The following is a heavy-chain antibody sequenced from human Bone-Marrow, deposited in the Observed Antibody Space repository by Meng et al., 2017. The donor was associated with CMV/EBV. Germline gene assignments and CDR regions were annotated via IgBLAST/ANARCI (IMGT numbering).Heavy chain of an antibody. J-gene: IGHJ5*02. Sequence: SETLSLTCTVSGGSISSYYWSWIRQPPGKGLEWIGYIYYSGSTNYNPSLKSRVTISVDTSKNQFSLKLSSVTAADTAVYYCARDLTFRGFDPWGQGTLVTFSS. CDR2: IYYSGST. V-gene: IGHV4-59*01. CDR3: ARDLTFRGFDP. CDR1: GGSISSYY. D-gene: IGHD3-16*01.